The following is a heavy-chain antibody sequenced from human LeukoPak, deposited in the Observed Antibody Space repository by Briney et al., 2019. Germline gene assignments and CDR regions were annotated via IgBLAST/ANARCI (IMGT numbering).Heavy chain of an antibody. V-gene: IGHV1-69*04. J-gene: IGHJ4*02. Sequence: SVKVSCKASGGTFSSYAISWVRQAPGQGLEWMGRIIPILGIANYAQKFQGRVTITADKSTSTAYMELSSLRSEDTAVYYCAREGDYYDSSGNSLYFDYWGQGTLVTVSS. CDR1: GGTFSSYA. CDR3: AREGDYYDSSGNSLYFDY. D-gene: IGHD3-22*01. CDR2: IIPILGIA.